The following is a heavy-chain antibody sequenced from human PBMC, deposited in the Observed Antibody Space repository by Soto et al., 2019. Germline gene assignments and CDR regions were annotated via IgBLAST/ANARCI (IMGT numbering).Heavy chain of an antibody. D-gene: IGHD3-9*01. J-gene: IGHJ5*02. CDR2: INHSGST. V-gene: IGHV4-34*01. CDR1: GGSFSGYY. CDR3: ARDKSRRYFDWLPNAGVWFDP. Sequence: SETLSLTCAVYGGSFSGYYWSWIRQPPGKGLEWIGEINHSGSTNYNPSLKSRVTISVDTSKNQFSLKLSSVTAADTAVYYCARDKSRRYFDWLPNAGVWFDPWGQGTLVTVSS.